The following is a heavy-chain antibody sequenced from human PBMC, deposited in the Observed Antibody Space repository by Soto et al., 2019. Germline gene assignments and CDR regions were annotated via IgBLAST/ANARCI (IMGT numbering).Heavy chain of an antibody. V-gene: IGHV1-3*01. J-gene: IGHJ6*02. CDR1: GYTFTSYA. Sequence: GASVKVSCKASGYTFTSYAMHWGRQAPGQRLEWMGWINAGNGNTKYSQKFQGRVTITRDTSASTAYMELSSLRSEGTAVYYCARDPSYYGMDVWGQGTTVTVSS. CDR3: ARDPSYYGMDV. CDR2: INAGNGNT.